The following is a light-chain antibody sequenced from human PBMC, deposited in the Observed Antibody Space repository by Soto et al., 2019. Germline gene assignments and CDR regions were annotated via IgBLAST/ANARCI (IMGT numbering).Light chain of an antibody. J-gene: IGLJ1*01. CDR2: TTN. CDR3: ATWDGGLSGPFV. V-gene: IGLV1-44*01. CDR1: NSNIGSDI. Sequence: QSFLTQPPSASGTPGQRATISCAGSNSNIGSDIVNCYQLLPGAAPEVLINTTNQRPSGVPERFSGSKSGTSASLAISGLQSEDEANASCATWDGGLSGPFVFGTGTKVTVL.